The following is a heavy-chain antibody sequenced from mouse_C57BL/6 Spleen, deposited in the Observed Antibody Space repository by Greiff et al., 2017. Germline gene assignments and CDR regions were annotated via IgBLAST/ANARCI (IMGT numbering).Heavy chain of an antibody. D-gene: IGHD2-2*01. J-gene: IGHJ3*01. CDR3: AKTPVYYGYDVGFAY. CDR2: ILPGSGST. CDR1: GYTFTGYW. Sequence: QVQLQQSGAELMKSGASVKLSCKATGYTFTGYWIEWVKQRPGHGLEWIGEILPGSGSTNYNEKFKGKATFTADTSSNTAYMQLSSLTTEDSAIYYCAKTPVYYGYDVGFAYWGQGTLVTVSA. V-gene: IGHV1-9*01.